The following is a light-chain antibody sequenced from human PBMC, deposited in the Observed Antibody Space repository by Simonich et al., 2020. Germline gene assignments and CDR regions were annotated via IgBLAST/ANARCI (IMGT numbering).Light chain of an antibody. CDR3: STWDYSLSAQV. CDR2: GN. CDR1: SNNVGSYA. Sequence: QSALTQEASVSGTVGQKVTLSCTGNSNNVGSYAVGWYQQISHGAPKTVQFGNSLPSGVPSRDSGSKSGTTASLTISGLQPEDEADYYCSTWDYSLSAQVFGGGTKLTVL. J-gene: IGLJ3*02. V-gene: IGLV1-36*01.